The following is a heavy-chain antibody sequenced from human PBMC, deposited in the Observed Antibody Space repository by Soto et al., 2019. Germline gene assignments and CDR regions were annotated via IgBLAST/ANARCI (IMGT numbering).Heavy chain of an antibody. CDR3: ARSRRGEMALTIYSY. D-gene: IGHD3-10*01. CDR2: ISYDGSNK. Sequence: WWSLRLSCAASVFTFSSYAMHWFRQAPGKGLEWVAVISYDGSNKYYADSVKGRFTISRDNSKNTLYLQMNSLRAEDTAVYYCARSRRGEMALTIYSYWGQGTLVTVSS. V-gene: IGHV3-30-3*01. CDR1: VFTFSSYA. J-gene: IGHJ4*02.